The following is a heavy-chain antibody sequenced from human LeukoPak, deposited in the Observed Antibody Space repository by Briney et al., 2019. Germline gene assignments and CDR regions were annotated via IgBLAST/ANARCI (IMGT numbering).Heavy chain of an antibody. D-gene: IGHD4-17*01. CDR3: AKALSGDYEHWFDP. CDR2: ISDSGGST. CDR1: GFTFSSYA. J-gene: IGHJ5*02. V-gene: IGHV3-23*01. Sequence: PGGSLRLSCAASGFTFSSYAMSWVRQAPGKGLEWVSAISDSGGSTYYADSVKGRFTISRDNSKNTLYLQMNSLRAEDTAVYHCAKALSGDYEHWFDPWGQGSLVTVSS.